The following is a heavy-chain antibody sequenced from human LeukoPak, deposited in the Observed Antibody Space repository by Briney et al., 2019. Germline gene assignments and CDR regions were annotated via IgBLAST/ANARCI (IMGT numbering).Heavy chain of an antibody. V-gene: IGHV3-74*01. CDR1: GFTFSSYW. J-gene: IGHJ5*02. D-gene: IGHD6-13*01. CDR2: INSDGSRT. CDR3: AKPRPSYSSSWYDH. Sequence: GGSLRLSCAASGFTFSSYWMHWVRQAPGKGLMWVSRINSDGSRTTYADSVRGRFTISRDNSKNTLYLQMNSLRAEDTAVYYCAKPRPSYSSSWYDHWGQGTLVTVSS.